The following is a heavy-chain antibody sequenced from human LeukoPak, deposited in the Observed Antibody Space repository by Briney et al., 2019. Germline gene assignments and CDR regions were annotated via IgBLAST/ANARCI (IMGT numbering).Heavy chain of an antibody. D-gene: IGHD1-26*01. V-gene: IGHV3-21*01. CDR2: ISSSSSYI. CDR1: GFSFTTYL. CDR3: ARGSLWERHDLVY. Sequence: PGGSLRLSCAPSGFSFTTYLMNWVRQAPGEGLEWVSSISSSSSYIYYAHSLKGRFTISRDNTNNSQYLHINTLRADDTALDYVARGSLWERHDLVYWGQGTLVTV. J-gene: IGHJ4*02.